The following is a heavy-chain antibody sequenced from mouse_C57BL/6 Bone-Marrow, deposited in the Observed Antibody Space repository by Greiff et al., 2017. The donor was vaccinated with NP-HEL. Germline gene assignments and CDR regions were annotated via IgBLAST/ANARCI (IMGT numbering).Heavy chain of an antibody. CDR3: ARGRGDY. J-gene: IGHJ2*01. V-gene: IGHV5-16*01. CDR1: GFTFSDYY. CDR2: INYDGSST. Sequence: DVHLVESEGGLVQPGSSMKLSCTASGFTFSDYYMAWVRQVPEKGLEWVANINYDGSSTYYLDSLKSRFIISRDNAKNILYLQMSSLKSEDTATYYCARGRGDYWGQGTTLTVSS.